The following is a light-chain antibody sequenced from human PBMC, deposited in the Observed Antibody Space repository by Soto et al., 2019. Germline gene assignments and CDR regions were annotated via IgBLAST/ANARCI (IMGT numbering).Light chain of an antibody. CDR2: EVS. CDR1: IDVGGYAY. V-gene: IGLV2-14*01. Sequence: IDVGGYAYVSWYQLHPGKAPKLMVFEVSNRPSGVSYRFSGSKSGNTASLTISGLQAEDEADYFCSSYSISTAYLFGTGTKVTVL. J-gene: IGLJ1*01. CDR3: SSYSISTAYL.